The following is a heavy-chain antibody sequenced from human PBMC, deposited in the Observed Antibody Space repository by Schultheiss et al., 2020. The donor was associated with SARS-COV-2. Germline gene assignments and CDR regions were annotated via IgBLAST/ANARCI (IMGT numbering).Heavy chain of an antibody. CDR2: IIPIFGTA. V-gene: IGHV1-69*13. Sequence: SVKVSCKASGGTFSSYAISWVRQAPGQGLEWMGGIIPIFGTANYAQKFQGRVTITADESTSTAYMELSRLRSEDTAVYYCARDVDIVVVPAATPVGWFDPWGQGTLVTVSS. CDR3: ARDVDIVVVPAATPVGWFDP. D-gene: IGHD2-2*03. CDR1: GGTFSSYA. J-gene: IGHJ5*02.